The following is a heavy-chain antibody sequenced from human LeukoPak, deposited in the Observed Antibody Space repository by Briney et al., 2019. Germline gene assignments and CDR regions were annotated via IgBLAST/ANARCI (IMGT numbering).Heavy chain of an antibody. D-gene: IGHD6-19*01. CDR2: IIPIFGTA. CDR1: GGTFSSYA. J-gene: IGHJ6*02. CDR3: AREGQSSGWSPPSSYYYGMDV. V-gene: IGHV1-69*13. Sequence: GASVKVSCKASGGTFSSYAISRVRQAPGQGLEWMGGIIPIFGTANYAQKFQGRVTITADESTSTAYMELSSLRSEDTAVYYCAREGQSSGWSPPSSYYYGMDVWGQGTTVTVSS.